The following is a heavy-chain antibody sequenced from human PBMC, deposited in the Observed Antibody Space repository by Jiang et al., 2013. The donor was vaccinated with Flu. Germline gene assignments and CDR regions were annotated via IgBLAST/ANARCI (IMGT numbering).Heavy chain of an antibody. CDR1: GFTFSNAW. CDR2: IKSKTDGGTT. J-gene: IGHJ5*02. Sequence: PGGSLRLSCAASGFTFSNAWMSWVRQAPGKGLEWVGRIKSKTDGGTTDYAAPVKGRFTISRDDSKNTLYLQMNSLKTEDTAVYYCTTDTITVTTWHNWFDPWGQGTLVTVSS. V-gene: IGHV3-15*01. CDR3: TTDTITVTTWHNWFDP. D-gene: IGHD4-17*01.